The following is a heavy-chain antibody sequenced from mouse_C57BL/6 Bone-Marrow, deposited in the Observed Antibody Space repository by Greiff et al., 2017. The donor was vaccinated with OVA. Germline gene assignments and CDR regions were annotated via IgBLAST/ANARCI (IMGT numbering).Heavy chain of an antibody. CDR2: ISYDGSN. D-gene: IGHD1-1*02. CDR1: GYSITSGYY. CDR3: VGGSVDY. Sequence: DVKLQESGPGLVKPSQSLSLTCSVTGYSITSGYYWNWIRQFPGNKLEWMGYISYDGSNNYNPSLKNRISITRDTSKNQFFLKLNSVTTEDTATYYCVGGSVDYWGQGTTLTVSS. J-gene: IGHJ2*01. V-gene: IGHV3-6*01.